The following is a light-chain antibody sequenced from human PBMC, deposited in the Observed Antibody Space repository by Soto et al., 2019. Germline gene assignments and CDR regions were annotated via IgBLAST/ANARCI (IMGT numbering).Light chain of an antibody. CDR2: DVQ. Sequence: QSVLTQPRSVSGSPGQSVTISCTGTSSDVGGYNYVSWYQQHPGRAPRVMIYDVQTRPSGVPDRFSGSKSGNTASLTISELQAEDEADYYCCSYAGDYTFVFGTGTKGTVL. CDR3: CSYAGDYTFV. V-gene: IGLV2-11*01. J-gene: IGLJ1*01. CDR1: SSDVGGYNY.